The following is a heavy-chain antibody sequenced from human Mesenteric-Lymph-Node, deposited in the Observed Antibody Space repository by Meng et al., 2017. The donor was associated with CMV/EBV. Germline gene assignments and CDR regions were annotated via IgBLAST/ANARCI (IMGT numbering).Heavy chain of an antibody. Sequence: LSLTCAASGFTFSSSSMNWVRQAPGKGLEWVTSISSSSSYIYYADSVKGRFTISRDNAKNSLYLQMNSLRAEDTAVYYCAREGREDYWGQGTLVTVSS. J-gene: IGHJ4*02. CDR1: GFTFSSSS. D-gene: IGHD1-26*01. CDR2: ISSSSSYI. CDR3: AREGREDY. V-gene: IGHV3-21*01.